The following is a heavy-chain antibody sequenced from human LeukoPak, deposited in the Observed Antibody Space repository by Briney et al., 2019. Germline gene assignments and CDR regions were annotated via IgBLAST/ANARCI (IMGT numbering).Heavy chain of an antibody. CDR2: VTSGGGHI. CDR1: GFTFSSYW. CDR3: VTGDPIWFDP. D-gene: IGHD3-10*01. V-gene: IGHV3-23*01. J-gene: IGHJ5*02. Sequence: GGSLRLSCAASGFTFSSYWMSWVRQAPGKGLEWVSGVTSGGGHIYYADFVKGRFTISRDDSKNTLFLQMDSLRVEDTAVYYCVTGDPIWFDPWGQGTLVTVSS.